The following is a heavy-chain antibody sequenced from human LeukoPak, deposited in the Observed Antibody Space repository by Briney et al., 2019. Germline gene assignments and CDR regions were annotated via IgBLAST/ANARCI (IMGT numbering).Heavy chain of an antibody. Sequence: PSETLSLTCTVSGGSISSSSYYWGWIRQPPGKGLEWIGSIYYSGSTYYNPSLKSRVTISVDTSKNQFSLKLSSVTAADTAVYYCAASSGWYARRYFDYWAREPWSPSPQ. J-gene: IGHJ4*02. CDR2: IYYSGST. V-gene: IGHV4-39*01. D-gene: IGHD6-19*01. CDR3: AASSGWYARRYFDY. CDR1: GGSISSSSYY.